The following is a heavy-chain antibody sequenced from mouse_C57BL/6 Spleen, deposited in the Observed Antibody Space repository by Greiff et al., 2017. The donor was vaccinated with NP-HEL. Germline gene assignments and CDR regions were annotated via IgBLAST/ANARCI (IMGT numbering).Heavy chain of an antibody. CDR1: GYTFTSYW. CDR2: IDPSDSYT. V-gene: IGHV1-50*01. Sequence: QVQLQQPGAELVKPGASVKLSCKASGYTFTSYWMQWVKQRPGQGLEWIGEIDPSDSYTNYNQKFKGKATLTVDKSSSTAYMQLSSLTSEDSVVYYCARSYYSNYDAMDYWGQGTSVTVSS. CDR3: ARSYYSNYDAMDY. J-gene: IGHJ4*01. D-gene: IGHD2-5*01.